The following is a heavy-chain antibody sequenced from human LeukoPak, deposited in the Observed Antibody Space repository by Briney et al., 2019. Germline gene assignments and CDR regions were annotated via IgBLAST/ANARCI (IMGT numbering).Heavy chain of an antibody. V-gene: IGHV1-18*01. D-gene: IGHD3-3*01. CDR1: GYTFTSYG. Sequence: GASVKVSCKASGYTFTSYGITWVRQAPGQGLEWMGWISAYNGNTNYAQKLQGRVTMTTDTSTSTAYMELGSLRSDDTAVYYCARDYPVNYDFWSGYPGIWGQGTLVTVSS. CDR3: ARDYPVNYDFWSGYPGI. J-gene: IGHJ4*02. CDR2: ISAYNGNT.